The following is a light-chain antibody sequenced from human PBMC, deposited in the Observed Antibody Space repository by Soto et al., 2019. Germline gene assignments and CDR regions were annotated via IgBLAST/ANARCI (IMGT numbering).Light chain of an antibody. Sequence: EIVLTQSPGTLSLSPGERATLSCRASQSVSSSYLAWYQQKPGQAPRLLIYGASSRATGIPDRFSGGGSGTDFTLTISRLEPEDFAVYYCQQYGRTFGQGTKVDI. V-gene: IGKV3-20*01. J-gene: IGKJ1*01. CDR2: GAS. CDR3: QQYGRT. CDR1: QSVSSSY.